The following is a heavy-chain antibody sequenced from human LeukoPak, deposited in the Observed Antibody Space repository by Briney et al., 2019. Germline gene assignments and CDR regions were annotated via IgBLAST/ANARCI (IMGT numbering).Heavy chain of an antibody. CDR1: GGSISSYY. Sequence: SETLSLTCTVSGGSISSYYWSWIRKPPGKGLEWIGYIYYSESTNYNPSLKSRVTISVDTSKNQFSLKLSSVTAADTAVYYCARRFGDIWGQGTMVTVSS. CDR3: ARRFGDI. D-gene: IGHD3-10*01. V-gene: IGHV4-59*08. CDR2: IYYSEST. J-gene: IGHJ3*02.